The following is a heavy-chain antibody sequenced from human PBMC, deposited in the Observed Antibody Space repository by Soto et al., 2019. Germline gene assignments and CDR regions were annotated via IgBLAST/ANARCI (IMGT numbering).Heavy chain of an antibody. Sequence: QVQLVQSGAEVKKPGASLRVSCKASGYTFASYAISWLRQAPGQGLEGLGWIRAYNGNTNYAPKLQGKVTMTADTSTSTAYMELRSLRSDDTAVYYCARDPPPPDYWGQGTLVTVSS. CDR3: ARDPPPPDY. CDR1: GYTFASYA. V-gene: IGHV1-18*01. CDR2: IRAYNGNT. J-gene: IGHJ4*02.